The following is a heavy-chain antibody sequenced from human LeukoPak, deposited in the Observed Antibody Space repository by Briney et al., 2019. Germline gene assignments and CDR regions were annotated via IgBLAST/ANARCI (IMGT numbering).Heavy chain of an antibody. CDR1: GFTFSRDW. CDR3: VRALMGTSDH. J-gene: IGHJ4*02. D-gene: IGHD7-27*01. V-gene: IGHV3-74*01. CDR2: MNSDGSTT. Sequence: GGSLRLSCAASGFTFSRDWTHWVLQGPGKGLVWVSRMNSDGSTTNYADSVKGRFTISRDNAKNTLYLQMNSLRAEDTAVYYCVRALMGTSDHWGQGSLVTVSS.